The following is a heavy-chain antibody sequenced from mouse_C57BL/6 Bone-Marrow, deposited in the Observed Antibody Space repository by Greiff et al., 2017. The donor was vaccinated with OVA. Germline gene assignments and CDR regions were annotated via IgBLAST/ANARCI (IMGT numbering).Heavy chain of an antibody. V-gene: IGHV1-19*01. CDR1: GYTFTDYY. CDR3: AKQVSQIYYYGSSWYFDV. J-gene: IGHJ1*03. D-gene: IGHD1-1*01. CDR2: INPYNGGT. Sequence: EVQLQQSGPVLVKPGASVKMSCKASGYTFTDYYMNWMKQSPGKSLEWIGVINPYNGGTSYNQKFKGKATLTVDKSSSTAYMELNSLTSEDSAVYYCAKQVSQIYYYGSSWYFDVWGTGTTVTVSA.